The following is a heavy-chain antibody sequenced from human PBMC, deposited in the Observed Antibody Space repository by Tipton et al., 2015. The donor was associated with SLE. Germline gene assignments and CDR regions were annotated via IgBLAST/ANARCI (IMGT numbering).Heavy chain of an antibody. CDR2: IYYSGST. D-gene: IGHD3-22*01. CDR3: ARDQGPYDSSGYYWNYYYGMDV. J-gene: IGHJ6*02. Sequence: GLVKPSETLSLTCAVYGGSFSGYYWSWIRQPPGKGLEWIGYIYYSGSTNYNPSLKSRVTISVDTSKNQFSLKLSSVTAADTAVYYCARDQGPYDSSGYYWNYYYGMDVWGQGTTVTVSS. CDR1: GGSFSGYY. V-gene: IGHV4-59*01.